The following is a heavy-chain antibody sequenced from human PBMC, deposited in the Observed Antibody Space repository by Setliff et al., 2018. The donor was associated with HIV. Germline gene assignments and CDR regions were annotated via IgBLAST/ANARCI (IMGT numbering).Heavy chain of an antibody. CDR3: ARDQSDYNVLTGFGDFDY. V-gene: IGHV4-39*02. CDR2: IDHSGST. CDR1: GGSISSGSFF. Sequence: LSLTCTVSGGSISSGSFFWRWIRQPPGKGLEWIGTIDHSGSTNYKPSLKSRVTISVDTSKNQFSLKLSSVTAADTAMYYCARDQSDYNVLTGFGDFDYWGHGTLVTVSS. J-gene: IGHJ4*01. D-gene: IGHD3-9*01.